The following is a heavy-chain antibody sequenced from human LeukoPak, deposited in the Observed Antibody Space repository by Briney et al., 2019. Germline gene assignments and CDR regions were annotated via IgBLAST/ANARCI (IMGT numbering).Heavy chain of an antibody. D-gene: IGHD3-10*01. CDR1: GYTFTGYY. CDR2: INPNSGGT. J-gene: IGHJ4*02. Sequence: VASVKVSCKASGYTFTGYYMHWVRQAPGQGLEWMGWINPNSGGTNYAQKFQGRVTMTRDTSISTAYMELSSLRSEDTAVYYCARGLVWYYGSGSDDFDYWGQGTLVTVSS. CDR3: ARGLVWYYGSGSDDFDY. V-gene: IGHV1-2*02.